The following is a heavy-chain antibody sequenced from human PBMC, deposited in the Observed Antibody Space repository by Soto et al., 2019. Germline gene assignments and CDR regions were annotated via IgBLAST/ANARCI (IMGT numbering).Heavy chain of an antibody. CDR2: ISSSSSTI. D-gene: IGHD3-10*01. Sequence: EVQLVESGGGLVQPGGSLRLSCAASGFTFSSYSMNWVRQAPGKGLEWVSYISSSSSTIYYADSVKGRFTISRDNAKSSLYLQMNSLRAEDTAGYYCARDRFFFKVGEPGAFDIWGQGTMVTVSS. J-gene: IGHJ3*02. CDR1: GFTFSSYS. CDR3: ARDRFFFKVGEPGAFDI. V-gene: IGHV3-48*01.